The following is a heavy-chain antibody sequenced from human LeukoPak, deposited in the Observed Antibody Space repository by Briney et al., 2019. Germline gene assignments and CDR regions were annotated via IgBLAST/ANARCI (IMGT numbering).Heavy chain of an antibody. Sequence: GGSLRLSCAASGFTFSSYWMTWVRQAPGKGLEWVANIKQDGSEKYYVDSVKGRFTTSRDNAKNSLYLQMNSLRAEDTAFYYCAKDNRRHYTSGPNPDSLHWGQGALVTVSS. CDR2: IKQDGSEK. V-gene: IGHV3-7*03. CDR3: AKDNRRHYTSGPNPDSLH. D-gene: IGHD6-19*01. J-gene: IGHJ4*02. CDR1: GFTFSSYW.